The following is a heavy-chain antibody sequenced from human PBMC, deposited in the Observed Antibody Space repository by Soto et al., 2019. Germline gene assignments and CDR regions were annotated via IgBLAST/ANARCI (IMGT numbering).Heavy chain of an antibody. V-gene: IGHV1-69*01. D-gene: IGHD5-18*01. CDR3: ARDPVDTSMLTGYYGMDV. Sequence: QVQLVQSGAEVKKPGSSVKVSGKASGGTFSSTAIDWVRQAPGQGLEWMGAIIPNFGTTNYAQKFQGRATITADESTSTVYMELRSLRSEDTAVYYCARDPVDTSMLTGYYGMDVWGQGTTVTVSS. CDR1: GGTFSSTA. CDR2: IIPNFGTT. J-gene: IGHJ6*02.